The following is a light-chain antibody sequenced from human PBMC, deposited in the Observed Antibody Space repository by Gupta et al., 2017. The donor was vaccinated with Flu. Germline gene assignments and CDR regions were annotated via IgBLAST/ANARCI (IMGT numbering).Light chain of an antibody. CDR2: DVT. V-gene: IGLV2-11*01. CDR1: SNDVGGSNR. CDR3: SSHAGRVTWV. J-gene: IGLJ1*01. Sequence: QSAPTQPRSVSGSPGQSVTISCTGSSNDVGGSNRVSWYQQRPGKAPKLILYDVTERPAGVPDRFSGSTSGNTASLTISGLQADEEADYYCSSHAGRVTWVFGTGTTVTVL.